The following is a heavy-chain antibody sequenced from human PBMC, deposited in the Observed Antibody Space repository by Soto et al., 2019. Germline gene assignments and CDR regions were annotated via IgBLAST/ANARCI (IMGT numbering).Heavy chain of an antibody. D-gene: IGHD3-10*01. CDR3: ARDRGPFYGSGSYYIYYYYYGMDV. CDR2: ISSSSDTI. J-gene: IGHJ6*02. CDR1: GFTFSSYS. V-gene: IGHV3-48*02. Sequence: PGGSLRLSCAASGFTFSSYSMNWVRQAPGKGLEWVSYISSSSDTIYYADSVKGRFTISRDNAKNSLYLQMNSLRDEDTAVYYCARDRGPFYGSGSYYIYYYYYGMDVWGQGTTVTVSS.